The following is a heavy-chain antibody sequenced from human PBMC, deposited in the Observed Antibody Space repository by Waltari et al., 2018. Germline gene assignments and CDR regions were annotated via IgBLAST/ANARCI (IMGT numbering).Heavy chain of an antibody. Sequence: QVQLQESGPRLVKPSETLSLTCTVPGGSISSYYWSWIRQPPGKGLEWIAYIYYSGSTNYNPSLMIRITISVDTSKNQFSLKLSSVTAADTAVYYCARASRGSGSPTLWGQGFLVTVSS. CDR3: ARASRGSGSPTL. CDR2: IYYSGST. V-gene: IGHV4-59*08. J-gene: IGHJ4*02. D-gene: IGHD3-10*01. CDR1: GGSISSYY.